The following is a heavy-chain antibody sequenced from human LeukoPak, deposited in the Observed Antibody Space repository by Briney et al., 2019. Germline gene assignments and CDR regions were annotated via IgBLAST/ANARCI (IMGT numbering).Heavy chain of an antibody. CDR3: ARRYCSNISCQLGFDY. Sequence: ASVKVSCKASGYTFISYYIHWGREAPRQGLGSMGIINPSGDGTIYAQKFQGRVTMTTDTSTSTVYMELSSLKSEDTAVYYCARRYCSNISCQLGFDYWGQGTLVTVSP. D-gene: IGHD2-2*01. J-gene: IGHJ4*02. CDR1: GYTFISYY. CDR2: INPSGDGT. V-gene: IGHV1-46*01.